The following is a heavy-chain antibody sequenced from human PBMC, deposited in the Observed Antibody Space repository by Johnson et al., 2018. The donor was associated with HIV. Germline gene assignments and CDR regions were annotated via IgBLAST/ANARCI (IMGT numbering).Heavy chain of an antibody. CDR2: ISYDGTYK. CDR3: AKDLGITVAGRGGLDAFDI. CDR1: GFTFSSYG. J-gene: IGHJ3*02. D-gene: IGHD6-19*01. V-gene: IGHV3-30*18. Sequence: QVQLVESGGGVVQPGRSLRLSCTASGFTFSSYGMLWVRQAPGKGLEWVAVISYDGTYKSYADSVKGRFTISRDNSKNTLYLQMKSLRAEDTAVYYCAKDLGITVAGRGGLDAFDIWGQGTMVTVSS.